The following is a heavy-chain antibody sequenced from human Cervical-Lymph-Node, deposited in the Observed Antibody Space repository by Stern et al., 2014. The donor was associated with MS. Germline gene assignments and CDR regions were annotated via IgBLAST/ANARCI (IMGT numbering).Heavy chain of an antibody. CDR3: ARGKQWLYTTIPPFDY. CDR2: IIAIFGAP. CDR1: GGTFSSHA. J-gene: IGHJ4*02. D-gene: IGHD6-19*01. V-gene: IGHV1-69*06. Sequence: QVQLVQSGPEVKKPGSSVKVSCKASGGTFSSHAISWVRQAPGQGLEWVGGIIAIFGAPSYSQKLQGRVTITADKSTNTGYMELTSLRSDDTAVFYCARGKQWLYTTIPPFDYWGQGTLVIVSS.